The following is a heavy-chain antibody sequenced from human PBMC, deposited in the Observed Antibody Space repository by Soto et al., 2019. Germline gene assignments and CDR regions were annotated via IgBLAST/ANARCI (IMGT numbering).Heavy chain of an antibody. Sequence: SQTLSLTCDISVDSVSSDSTAWNWIRQSPSRGLEWLGRTYYKSKWFYNYAVSVRSRIAIKSDTSKNQFSLQLNSVTPEDTAVYFCAGGDQWLLYWGQGTLVTVSS. CDR3: AGGDQWLLY. CDR1: VDSVSSDSTA. J-gene: IGHJ4*02. V-gene: IGHV6-1*01. D-gene: IGHD6-19*01. CDR2: TYYKSKWFY.